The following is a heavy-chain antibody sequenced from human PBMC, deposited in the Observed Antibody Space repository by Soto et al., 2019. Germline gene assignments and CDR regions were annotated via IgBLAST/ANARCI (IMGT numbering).Heavy chain of an antibody. CDR2: ISSSSSYI. Sequence: EVQLVESGGGLVKPGGSLRLSCAASGFTFSSYSMNWVRQAPGKGLEWVSSISSSSSYIYYADSVKGRFTISRDNAKNSLYLQMNSLRAEDTAVYYCARDPVGRVATLAPPVDYWGQGTLVTVSS. CDR3: ARDPVGRVATLAPPVDY. J-gene: IGHJ4*02. V-gene: IGHV3-21*01. CDR1: GFTFSSYS. D-gene: IGHD5-12*01.